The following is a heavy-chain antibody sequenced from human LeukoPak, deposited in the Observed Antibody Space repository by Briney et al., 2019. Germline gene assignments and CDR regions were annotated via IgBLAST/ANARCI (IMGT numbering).Heavy chain of an antibody. Sequence: ASVKVSCKASGYTFTSYYMHWVRQAPGQGLEWMGIINPSGGSTSYAQKFQGRVTMTRDMSTSTVYMELSSLRSEDTAVYYCARGEDYYDRSGYYQYYFDYWGQGTLVTVSS. CDR3: ARGEDYYDRSGYYQYYFDY. CDR2: INPSGGST. J-gene: IGHJ4*02. CDR1: GYTFTSYY. D-gene: IGHD3-22*01. V-gene: IGHV1-46*01.